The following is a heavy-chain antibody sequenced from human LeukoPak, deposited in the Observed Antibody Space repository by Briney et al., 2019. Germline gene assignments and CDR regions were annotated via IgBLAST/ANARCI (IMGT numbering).Heavy chain of an antibody. CDR3: ARVSGGFWSGYDY. Sequence: GGSLRLSCAASGFTFSTYSMNWVRQAPGKGLEWVSSISRNSRYIYYADSMRGRFTISRDNAKNSLYLQMNSLKPEDTAVYYCARVSGGFWSGYDYWGQGTLVTVSS. D-gene: IGHD3-3*01. CDR2: ISRNSRYI. J-gene: IGHJ4*02. CDR1: GFTFSTYS. V-gene: IGHV3-21*06.